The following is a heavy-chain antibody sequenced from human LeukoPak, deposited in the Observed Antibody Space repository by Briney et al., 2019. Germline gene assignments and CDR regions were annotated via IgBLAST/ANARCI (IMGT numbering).Heavy chain of an antibody. CDR1: GFTFSSYW. CDR2: IGEDVSEK. J-gene: IGHJ4*02. CDR3: ARVFFPYSSTWYSLFDY. Sequence: PGGSLRLSCAASGFTFSSYWMTWVRQAPGKGLEWVANIGEDVSEKYYVDSVKGRFTISRDSAKNSLYLQMNSLRAEDTAVYYCARVFFPYSSTWYSLFDYWGQGTLVTVSS. V-gene: IGHV3-7*01. D-gene: IGHD6-13*01.